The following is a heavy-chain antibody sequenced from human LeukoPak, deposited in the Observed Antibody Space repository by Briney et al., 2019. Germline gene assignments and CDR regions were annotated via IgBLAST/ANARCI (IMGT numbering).Heavy chain of an antibody. Sequence: SETLSLTCAVSGGSISSGDYSWSWIRQPPGKGLEWIGYLYHSGSTYYNPSLKSRVTMSVDRSRSQFSLKLSSVTAADTAVYYCARNTYSSSSVVAFDIWGQGTMVTVSS. D-gene: IGHD6-6*01. CDR3: ARNTYSSSSVVAFDI. J-gene: IGHJ3*02. CDR2: LYHSGST. CDR1: GGSISSGDYS. V-gene: IGHV4-30-2*01.